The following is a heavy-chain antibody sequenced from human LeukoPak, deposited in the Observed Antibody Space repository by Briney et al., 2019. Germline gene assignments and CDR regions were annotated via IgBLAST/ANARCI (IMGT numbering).Heavy chain of an antibody. CDR2: IRYDGSNK. V-gene: IGHV3-30*02. CDR1: GFTFSSYA. Sequence: GGSLRLSFAASGFTFSSYARPWFGRAPGKGLEGVAFIRYDGSNKYYADSVKGRFTISRDNSKNTLYLQMNSLRAEDTAVYYCAREGRGGYYGFDYWGQGTLVTVSS. D-gene: IGHD3-3*01. CDR3: AREGRGGYYGFDY. J-gene: IGHJ4*02.